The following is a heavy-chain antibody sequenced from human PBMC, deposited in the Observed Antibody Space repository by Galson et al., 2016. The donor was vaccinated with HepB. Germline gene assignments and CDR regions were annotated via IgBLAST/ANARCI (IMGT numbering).Heavy chain of an antibody. CDR2: IKTNPGNP. J-gene: IGHJ4*02. Sequence: SVKVSCKASGYIFTNYVMNWVRRAPAKGLEWMGWIKTNPGNPTFPQGSPDQFVFSLDTSVNTAYLQISSLKAEDTAVYYCARGRRILAAPTNRYFDYWGQGALVTVSS. V-gene: IGHV7-4-1*02. CDR3: ARGRRILAAPTNRYFDY. CDR1: GYIFTNYV. D-gene: IGHD6-13*01.